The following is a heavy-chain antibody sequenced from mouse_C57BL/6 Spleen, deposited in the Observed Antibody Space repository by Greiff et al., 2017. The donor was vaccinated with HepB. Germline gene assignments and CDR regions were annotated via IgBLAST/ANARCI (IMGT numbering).Heavy chain of an antibody. CDR1: GFTFRSYA. CDR3: TREGRGYFDV. J-gene: IGHJ1*03. Sequence: EVKLMESGEGLVKPGGSLKLSCAASGFTFRSYAMSLVRQTPGKRLEWVAYISSGGDYIYYADTVKGRFTISRDNARNTLYLQMSSLKSEDTAMYYCTREGRGYFDVWGTGTTVTVSS. V-gene: IGHV5-9-1*02. CDR2: ISSGGDYI.